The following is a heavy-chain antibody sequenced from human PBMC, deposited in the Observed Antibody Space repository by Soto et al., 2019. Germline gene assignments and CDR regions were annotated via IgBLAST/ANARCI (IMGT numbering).Heavy chain of an antibody. CDR1: GFTFTGHY. Sequence: GASVKVSCKASGFTFTGHYIHWVRQAPGQGLEWMGWINPNSGGTSYAQKFQGRLTMTTDTSITTAYMELSRLSSDDTAFYYCAKSGSSFRPSLAYFDYWGQGTLVTVYS. CDR3: AKSGSSFRPSLAYFDY. J-gene: IGHJ4*02. D-gene: IGHD1-1*01. V-gene: IGHV1-2*02. CDR2: INPNSGGT.